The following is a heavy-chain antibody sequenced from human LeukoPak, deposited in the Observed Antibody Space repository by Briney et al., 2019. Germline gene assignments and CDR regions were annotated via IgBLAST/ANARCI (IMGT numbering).Heavy chain of an antibody. Sequence: PGGSLRLSCAASGFMFSSFEMNWVRQAPGKGLEWVSSISSSSSYIYYADSVKGRFTISRDNAKNSLYLQMNSLRAEDTAVYYCAREPRTYYDYVWGRSPTYMDVWGKGTTVTVSS. CDR3: AREPRTYYDYVWGRSPTYMDV. D-gene: IGHD3-16*01. J-gene: IGHJ6*03. CDR1: GFMFSSFE. V-gene: IGHV3-21*01. CDR2: ISSSSSYI.